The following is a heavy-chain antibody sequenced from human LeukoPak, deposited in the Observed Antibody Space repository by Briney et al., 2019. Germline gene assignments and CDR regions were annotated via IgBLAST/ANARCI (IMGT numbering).Heavy chain of an antibody. D-gene: IGHD3-22*01. V-gene: IGHV5-10-1*01. CDR1: GFAFTSYW. Sequence: GEALRTSFKGPGFAFTSYWIIWVRQKPGEGVEWMGRIDPSDSYTNYSPSFQGHVTISADKSISAAYLQWSSLKASDSAMYFCARAHHSGYLGFHSWGQGTLVTVSS. CDR3: ARAHHSGYLGFHS. CDR2: IDPSDSYT. J-gene: IGHJ4*02.